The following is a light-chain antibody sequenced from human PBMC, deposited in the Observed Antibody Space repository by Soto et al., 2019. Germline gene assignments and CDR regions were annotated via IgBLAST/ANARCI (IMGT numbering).Light chain of an antibody. CDR3: QQAASFPIT. J-gene: IGKJ5*01. CDR1: QSISSY. V-gene: IGKV1-39*01. CDR2: TGS. Sequence: DIHMTQSPSSLSASIGDGVTITWRASQSISSYLNWYQQKPGKAPNLLIYTGSSLQSGVPSRFSGSGSGTDFTLTINSLQPEDFATYYCQQAASFPITFGQGTRLEIK.